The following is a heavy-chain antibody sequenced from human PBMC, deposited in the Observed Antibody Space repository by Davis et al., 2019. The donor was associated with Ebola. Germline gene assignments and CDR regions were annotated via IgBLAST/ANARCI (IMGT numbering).Heavy chain of an antibody. Sequence: SETLSLTCTVSGYSISSVYYWGWIRQPPGKGLEWIGSIYHNGNSYYNPSLKSRVTISVDTSKNQFSLRLNSVTAADTAVYYCARRGTSSGYYFDYWGQGTLVTVSS. CDR3: ARRGTSSGYYFDY. V-gene: IGHV4-38-2*02. CDR1: GYSISSVYY. CDR2: IYHNGNS. J-gene: IGHJ4*02. D-gene: IGHD3-22*01.